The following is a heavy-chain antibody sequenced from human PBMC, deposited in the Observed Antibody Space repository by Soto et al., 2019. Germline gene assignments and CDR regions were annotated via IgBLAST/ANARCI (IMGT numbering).Heavy chain of an antibody. CDR3: ARTFDTITYYFDY. CDR1: EFSFSSYA. CDR2: ISFDGNII. D-gene: IGHD3-9*01. J-gene: IGHJ4*02. Sequence: GGSLRLSCAASEFSFSSYAMHWIRQAPGKWLEWVAVISFDGNIIQYADSVKGRFIISRDNIKNTLYLQMNSLRGEDTAVYYCARTFDTITYYFDYWGQGTQVNVSS. V-gene: IGHV3-30-3*01.